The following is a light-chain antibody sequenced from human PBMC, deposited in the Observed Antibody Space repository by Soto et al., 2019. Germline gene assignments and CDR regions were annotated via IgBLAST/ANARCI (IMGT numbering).Light chain of an antibody. V-gene: IGLV2-14*01. Sequence: QSVLTQPASVSGSPGQSITISCTGTSNDVGIYNYVSWYQQHPGKAPKLMIYEVTNRPSGVSDRFSGSKSDNTASLTISGLQAEDEADYYCSSYTISSTWVFGGGTKVTV. J-gene: IGLJ3*02. CDR3: SSYTISSTWV. CDR1: SNDVGIYNY. CDR2: EVT.